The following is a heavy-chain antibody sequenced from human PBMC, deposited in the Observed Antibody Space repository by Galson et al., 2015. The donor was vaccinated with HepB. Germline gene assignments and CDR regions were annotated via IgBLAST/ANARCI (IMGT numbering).Heavy chain of an antibody. Sequence: SLRLSCAASGFTFSSYAMHWVRQAPGKGLEWVAVISYDGSNKYYADSVKGRFTISRDNSKNTLYLQMNSLRAEDTAVYYCARDRWSNYYDSSGYSSPLRYWGQGTLVTVSS. CDR2: ISYDGSNK. D-gene: IGHD3-22*01. CDR3: ARDRWSNYYDSSGYSSPLRY. V-gene: IGHV3-30*04. J-gene: IGHJ4*02. CDR1: GFTFSSYA.